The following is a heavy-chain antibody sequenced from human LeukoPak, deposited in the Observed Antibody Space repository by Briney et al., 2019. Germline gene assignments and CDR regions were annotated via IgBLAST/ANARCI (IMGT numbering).Heavy chain of an antibody. J-gene: IGHJ4*02. D-gene: IGHD4-23*01. CDR1: GGTFSNYG. CDR2: IIPLFPTT. Sequence: SVKVSCKASGGTFSNYGFSWMRQAPGQGLEWMGDIIPLFPTTDYAQKFQGRVSITADDSTSTTYMELSSLRSEDTAVYYCATDLATVITVTNYWGQGTLVTVSS. CDR3: ATDLATVITVTNY. V-gene: IGHV1-69*13.